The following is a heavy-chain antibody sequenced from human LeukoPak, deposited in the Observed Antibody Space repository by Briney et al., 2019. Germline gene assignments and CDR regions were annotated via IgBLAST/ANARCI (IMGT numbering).Heavy chain of an antibody. Sequence: GGSLRLTCAASGFTVSSNYMSWVRQAPGKGLEWVSVIYSGGSTYYADSVKGRFTISRDNSKNTLYLQMNSLRAEDTAVYYCARDGARRGYSYASWGQGTLVTVSS. CDR1: GFTVSSNY. J-gene: IGHJ4*02. CDR2: IYSGGST. CDR3: ARDGARRGYSYAS. V-gene: IGHV3-66*02. D-gene: IGHD5-18*01.